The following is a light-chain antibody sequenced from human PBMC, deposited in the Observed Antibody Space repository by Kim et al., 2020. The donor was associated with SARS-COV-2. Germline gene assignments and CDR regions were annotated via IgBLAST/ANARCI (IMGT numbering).Light chain of an antibody. CDR2: DAS. CDR1: QSVSSY. CDR3: QQRSKWT. Sequence: LSLSPGERATLSCRASQSVSSYLAWYQQKPGQAPRLLIYDASNRATGIPARFSGSGSGTDFTLTISSLEPEDFAVYYCQQRSKWTFGQGTKVEIK. J-gene: IGKJ1*01. V-gene: IGKV3-11*01.